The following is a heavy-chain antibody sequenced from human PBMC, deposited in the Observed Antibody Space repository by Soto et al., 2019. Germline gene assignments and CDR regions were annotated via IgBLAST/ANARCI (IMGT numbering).Heavy chain of an antibody. J-gene: IGHJ4*02. Sequence: SLRLSCAASGFTFSIYAMHWVRHAPGKGLEWVAVIAYDGRNKYYADSVKGRFTISRDNSKSTLYLQMNSLRIEDTAVYYCARELERVFDYWGQGTPVTVSS. V-gene: IGHV3-30*04. D-gene: IGHD1-1*01. CDR3: ARELERVFDY. CDR1: GFTFSIYA. CDR2: IAYDGRNK.